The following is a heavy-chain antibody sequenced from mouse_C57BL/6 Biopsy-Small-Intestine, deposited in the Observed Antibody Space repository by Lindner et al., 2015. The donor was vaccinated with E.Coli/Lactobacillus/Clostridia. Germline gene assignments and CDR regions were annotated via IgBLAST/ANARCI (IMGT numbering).Heavy chain of an antibody. D-gene: IGHD4-1*01. V-gene: IGHV1-62-2*01. J-gene: IGHJ2*01. CDR1: GYTFTDYT. CDR3: ARHAVDGTYFDY. CDR2: FYPRSSSL. Sequence: VQLQESGAELVXPGASVKLSCKASGYTFTDYTIHWVKQRSGQGLEWIGWFYPRSSSLKYNEKFKDKATLTADKSSSTVYLELSGLTSEDSAVYFCARHAVDGTYFDYWGQGATLTVSS.